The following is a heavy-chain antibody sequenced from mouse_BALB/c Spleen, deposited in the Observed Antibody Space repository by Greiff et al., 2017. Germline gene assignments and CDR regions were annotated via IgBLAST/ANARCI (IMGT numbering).Heavy chain of an antibody. CDR1: GYSFTGYY. CDR2: INPYNGAT. CDR3: ARDNPFAY. J-gene: IGHJ3*01. Sequence: EVQLQQSGPELVKPGASVKISCKASGYSFTGYYMHWVKQSHVKSLEWIGRINPYNGATSYNQNFKDKASLTVDKSSSTAYMELHSLTSEDSAVYYCARDNPFAYWGQGTLVTVSA. D-gene: IGHD1-3*01. V-gene: IGHV1-26*01.